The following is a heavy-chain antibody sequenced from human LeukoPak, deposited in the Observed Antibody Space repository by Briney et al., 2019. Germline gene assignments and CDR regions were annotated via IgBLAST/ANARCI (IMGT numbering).Heavy chain of an antibody. Sequence: ASVKVSCKASGGTFSSYAISWVRQAPGQELEWMGRIIPILGIANYAQKFQGRVTITADKSTSTAYMELSSLRSEDTAVYYCARGRKSPNWFDPWGQGTLVTVSS. CDR3: ARGRKSPNWFDP. D-gene: IGHD1-14*01. J-gene: IGHJ5*02. V-gene: IGHV1-69*04. CDR2: IIPILGIA. CDR1: GGTFSSYA.